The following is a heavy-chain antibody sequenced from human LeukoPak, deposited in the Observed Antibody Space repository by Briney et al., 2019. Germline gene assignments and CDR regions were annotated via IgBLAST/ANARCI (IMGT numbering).Heavy chain of an antibody. CDR3: AQTRMSYYYYGMDV. CDR2: ISGSGGST. V-gene: IGHV3-23*01. J-gene: IGHJ6*02. D-gene: IGHD2-8*01. CDR1: GFTFSSYA. Sequence: GGSLRLSCAASGFTFSSYAMTWVRQAPGKGLEWVSAISGSGGSTYYADSVKGRFTISRDNSKNMMYLQMNSLRAEDTAVYYCAQTRMSYYYYGMDVWGQGTTVNGSS.